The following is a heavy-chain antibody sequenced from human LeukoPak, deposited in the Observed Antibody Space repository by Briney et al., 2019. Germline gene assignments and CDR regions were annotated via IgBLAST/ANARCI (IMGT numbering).Heavy chain of an antibody. CDR1: GGSISSYY. D-gene: IGHD3-10*01. CDR3: GKTDIYFNPIDY. CDR2: IYYSGST. J-gene: IGHJ4*02. V-gene: IGHV4-59*12. Sequence: SETLSLTCTVSGGSISSYYWSWIRQPPGKGPEWIGYIYYSGSTNYNPSLKSRVTMSMDYSKNQFSLSVTSVTAADTAIYYCGKTDIYFNPIDYWGPGSLVTVSS.